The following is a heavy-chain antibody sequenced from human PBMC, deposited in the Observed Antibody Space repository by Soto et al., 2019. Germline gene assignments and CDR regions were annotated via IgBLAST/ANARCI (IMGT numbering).Heavy chain of an antibody. V-gene: IGHV3-66*01. CDR1: GLIVSSNY. CDR3: ASRSSGWYFDY. CDR2: IYSGGST. Sequence: PGGSLRLSCAASGLIVSSNYMSWVRQAPGKGLEWVSVIYSGGSTYYADSVKGRFTISRDNSKNTLYLQMNSLRAEDTAVYYCASRSSGWYFDYWGQGTLVTVSS. J-gene: IGHJ4*02. D-gene: IGHD6-19*01.